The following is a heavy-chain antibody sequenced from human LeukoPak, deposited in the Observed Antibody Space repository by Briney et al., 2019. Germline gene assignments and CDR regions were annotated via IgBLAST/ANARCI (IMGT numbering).Heavy chain of an antibody. Sequence: SETLSLTCAVSGYSISSGYYWGWIRQPPGEGLERIGSIYHSGSTYYNPSLKSRVTISVDTSKNQFSLKLSSVTAADTAVYYCARLNDFWSGYYEDYWGQGTLVTVSS. CDR2: IYHSGST. CDR1: GYSISSGYY. CDR3: ARLNDFWSGYYEDY. D-gene: IGHD3-3*01. V-gene: IGHV4-38-2*01. J-gene: IGHJ4*02.